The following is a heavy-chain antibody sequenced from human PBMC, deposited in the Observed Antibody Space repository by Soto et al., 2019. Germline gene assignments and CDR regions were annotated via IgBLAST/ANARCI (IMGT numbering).Heavy chain of an antibody. D-gene: IGHD6-13*01. Sequence: ETLSLTCTVSGGSISSYYWSWIRQPPGKGLEWIGYIYYSGSTNYNPSLKSRVTISVDTSKNQFSLKLSSVTAADTAVYYCARRNGSSSRHYYYYYGMDVWGQGTTVTVS. CDR2: IYYSGST. V-gene: IGHV4-59*08. CDR3: ARRNGSSSRHYYYYYGMDV. CDR1: GGSISSYY. J-gene: IGHJ6*02.